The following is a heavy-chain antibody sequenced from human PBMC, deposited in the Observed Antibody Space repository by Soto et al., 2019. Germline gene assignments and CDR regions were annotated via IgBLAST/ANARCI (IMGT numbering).Heavy chain of an antibody. D-gene: IGHD2-8*02. J-gene: IGHJ5*02. CDR2: IFHDGNT. Sequence: KPSETLSLTCAVSGASIGSGGWWSWVCQPPGKGLEWIAEIFHDGNTNYSPSLKSRVTISVDKSQNQFSLNVYSVTAADTAVYYCARHEGWTGPDQWGQGTLVTVSS. CDR1: GASIGSGGW. V-gene: IGHV4-4*02. CDR3: ARHEGWTGPDQ.